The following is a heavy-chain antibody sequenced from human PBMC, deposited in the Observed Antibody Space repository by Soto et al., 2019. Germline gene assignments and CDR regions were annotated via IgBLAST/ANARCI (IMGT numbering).Heavy chain of an antibody. CDR1: GGSISSYY. CDR3: ASIYSGYDFYFDY. D-gene: IGHD5-12*01. CDR2: IYYSGST. J-gene: IGHJ4*02. V-gene: IGHV4-59*08. Sequence: SETLSLTCTVSGGSISSYYWRWIRQPPGKGLEWIGYIYYSGSTNYNPSLKSRVTISVDTSKNQFSLKLSSVTAADTAVYYCASIYSGYDFYFDYWGQGTLVTVSS.